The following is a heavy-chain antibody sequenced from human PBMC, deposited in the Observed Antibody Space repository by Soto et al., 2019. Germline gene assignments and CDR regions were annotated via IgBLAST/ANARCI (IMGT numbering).Heavy chain of an antibody. Sequence: QVHLVQAGAEVKKPGSSVKVSCRASGGTFNRYSISWVRQAPEQGLEWMGRIIPMFGITNYAQKFQGRVMITADKSANTAYMEVSGLRSEDTAMYYCATFYEGDCTTTTCYGDFDYWGQGTLVTVSS. D-gene: IGHD2-2*01. CDR2: IIPMFGIT. J-gene: IGHJ4*02. V-gene: IGHV1-69*02. CDR3: ATFYEGDCTTTTCYGDFDY. CDR1: GGTFNRYS.